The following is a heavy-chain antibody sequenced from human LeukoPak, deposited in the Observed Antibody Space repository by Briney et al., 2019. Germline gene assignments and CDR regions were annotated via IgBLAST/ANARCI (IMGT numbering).Heavy chain of an antibody. Sequence: GGSLRLSCAASGFTFSNYAMSWVCQTPGKGLECVSVVTGSGGDTYYTGSVNGRFTISRDNSKNTLYLQMNSLRAEDTAVYYCARSGRDGYTWDAFDIWGQGTMVTISS. CDR3: ARSGRDGYTWDAFDI. J-gene: IGHJ3*02. V-gene: IGHV3-23*01. CDR1: GFTFSNYA. D-gene: IGHD5-24*01. CDR2: VTGSGGDT.